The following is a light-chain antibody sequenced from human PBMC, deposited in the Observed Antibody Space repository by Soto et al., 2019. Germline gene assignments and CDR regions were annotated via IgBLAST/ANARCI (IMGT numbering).Light chain of an antibody. CDR2: SNN. CDR1: SSNIGSNY. V-gene: IGLV1-44*01. CDR3: AAWDDSLNAFYV. Sequence: QSALTQPPSASGTPGQRVTISCSGSSSNIGSNYVNWYQQLPGTAPKLLIYSNNQRPSGVPDRFSGSKSGTSASLAISGLQSEDEAGYYCAAWDDSLNAFYVFGTGTTVTVL. J-gene: IGLJ1*01.